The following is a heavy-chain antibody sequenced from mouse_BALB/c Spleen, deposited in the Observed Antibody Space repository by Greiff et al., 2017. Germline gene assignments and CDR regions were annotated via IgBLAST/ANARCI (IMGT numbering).Heavy chain of an antibody. D-gene: IGHD2-1*01. J-gene: IGHJ2*01. CDR3: ASYGNYHHFDY. Sequence: EVQVVESGGDLVKPGGSLKLSCAASGFTFSSYGMSWVRQTPDKRLEWVATISSGGSYTYYPDSVKGRFTISRDNAKNTLYLQMSSLKSEDTAMYYCASYGNYHHFDYWGQGTTLTVSS. CDR2: ISSGGSYT. CDR1: GFTFSSYG. V-gene: IGHV5-6*01.